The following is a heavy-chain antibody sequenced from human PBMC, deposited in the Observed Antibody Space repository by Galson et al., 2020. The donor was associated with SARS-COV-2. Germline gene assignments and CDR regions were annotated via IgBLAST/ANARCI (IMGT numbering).Heavy chain of an antibody. V-gene: IGHV3-30*04. D-gene: IGHD5-18*01. CDR2: ISYAGSNK. CDR3: ARAGGYRNAFDI. J-gene: IGHJ3*02. Sequence: GGSLRLSCAASGFTFSSYAMHWVRQAPGKGLEWVAVISYAGSNKYYADSVTGRFTISRDNSKNTLYLQMNSLRAEDTAVYYSARAGGYRNAFDIWGQGTMVTGSS. CDR1: GFTFSSYA.